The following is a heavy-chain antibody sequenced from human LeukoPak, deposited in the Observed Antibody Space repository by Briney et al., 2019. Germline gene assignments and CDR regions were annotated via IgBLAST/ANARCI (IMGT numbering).Heavy chain of an antibody. D-gene: IGHD2-21*02. CDR1: GASISSGGYC. CDR3: ARSGSKVMTAINF. Sequence: PSQTLSLTCTVSGASISSGGYCWSWIRQPPGKGLEWIGYIYYSGSTNYNPSLKSRVTISVDTSNNQFSLKLSSVTAADTAVYYCARSGSKVMTAINFWGQGTLVTVSS. J-gene: IGHJ4*02. CDR2: IYYSGST. V-gene: IGHV4-61*08.